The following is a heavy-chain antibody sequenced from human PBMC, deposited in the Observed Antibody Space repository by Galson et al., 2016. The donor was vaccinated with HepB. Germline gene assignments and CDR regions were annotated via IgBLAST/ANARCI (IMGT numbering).Heavy chain of an antibody. CDR3: AMGGGRVVVAATPNWFDP. V-gene: IGHV1-69*13. CDR1: GYTFISSS. J-gene: IGHJ5*02. Sequence: SVKVSCKASGYTFISSSITWVRQAPGQGIEWMGGIIPIFGTTNYAQKFQGRVTITADESTSTAYMELSSLRSEDTAVYYCAMGGGRVVVAATPNWFDPWGQGTLVTVSS. CDR2: IIPIFGTT. D-gene: IGHD2-15*01.